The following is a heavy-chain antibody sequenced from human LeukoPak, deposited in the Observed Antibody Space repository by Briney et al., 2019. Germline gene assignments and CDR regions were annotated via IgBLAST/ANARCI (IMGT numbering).Heavy chain of an antibody. CDR3: ARDPISAPPPLAAFDI. Sequence: GGSLRLSCAASGFTFSSYEMNWVRQAPGKGLEWVSYISSSGSTIYYADSVKGRFTISRDNAKNSLYLQMNSLRAEDTAVYYCARDPISAPPPLAAFDIWGQGTLVTVSS. CDR1: GFTFSSYE. V-gene: IGHV3-48*03. D-gene: IGHD3-3*02. J-gene: IGHJ3*02. CDR2: ISSSGSTI.